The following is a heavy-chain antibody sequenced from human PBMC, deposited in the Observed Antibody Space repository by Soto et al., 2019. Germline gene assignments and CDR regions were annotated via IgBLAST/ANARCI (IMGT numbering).Heavy chain of an antibody. V-gene: IGHV4-34*01. CDR3: AGPGAEYFQH. Sequence: QVQLQQWGAGLLKPLETLSLTCAVYGGSFSGYYWSWIRQPPGKGLEWIGEINHSGSTNYNPSLKSRVTISVDTSKNQFSLKLSSVTAADTAVYYCAGPGAEYFQHWGQGTLVTVSS. CDR2: INHSGST. J-gene: IGHJ1*01. CDR1: GGSFSGYY.